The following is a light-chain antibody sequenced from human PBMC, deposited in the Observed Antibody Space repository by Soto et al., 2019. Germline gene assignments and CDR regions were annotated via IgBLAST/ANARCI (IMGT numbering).Light chain of an antibody. CDR3: QQYNTYPWT. CDR2: DAS. J-gene: IGKJ1*01. V-gene: IGKV1-5*01. Sequence: DIQMTQSPATLSASVGDRVTITCRARQSISSWLAWYQQKPGKVPKLLIDDASSLESGVPSRFSGSGSGTEFTLTISSLQPDDFATYYCQQYNTYPWTFGQGTKVGVK. CDR1: QSISSW.